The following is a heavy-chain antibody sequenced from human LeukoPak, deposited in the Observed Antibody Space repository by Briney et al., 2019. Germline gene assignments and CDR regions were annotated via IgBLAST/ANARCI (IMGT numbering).Heavy chain of an antibody. CDR1: GGSFSGYY. CDR3: ARGLGIVVVPALNWFDP. CDR2: INHSGST. D-gene: IGHD2-2*01. Sequence: SSETLSLTCAVYGGSFSGYYWSWIRQPPGKGLEWIGEINHSGSTNYNPSLKSRVTISVDTSKNQFSLKLSSVTAADTAVYYCARGLGIVVVPALNWFDPWGQGTLVTVSS. J-gene: IGHJ5*02. V-gene: IGHV4-34*01.